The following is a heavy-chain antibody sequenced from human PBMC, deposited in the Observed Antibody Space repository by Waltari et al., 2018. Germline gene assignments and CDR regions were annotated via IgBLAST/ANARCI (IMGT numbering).Heavy chain of an antibody. V-gene: IGHV4-4*02. CDR1: DDSIRDSFW. CDR2: VHRSGRT. Sequence: QLQLQESGPGLVKPSGPLSLTCAVSDDSIRDSFWWSWVRQPPGKGLAWIGQVHRSGRTNYNPSFASRVTISLDASINQFSLKLTSAAAADTAVYYCARDRGRGLYLESWGRGALITVSP. D-gene: IGHD2-15*01. CDR3: ARDRGRGLYLES. J-gene: IGHJ4*02.